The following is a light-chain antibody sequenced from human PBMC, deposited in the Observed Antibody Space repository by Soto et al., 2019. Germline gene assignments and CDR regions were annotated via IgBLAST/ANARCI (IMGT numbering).Light chain of an antibody. CDR3: CSYAGSSTYV. Sequence: QSALTQPASVSGSPGQSITISCTGTSSNVGSYILVSWYQQHPGKAPKLMIYEASKRPSGVSNRFSGSKSGNTASLTISGLQAXXXADYYCCSYAGSSTYVFGGGTKLTVL. V-gene: IGLV2-23*01. J-gene: IGLJ2*01. CDR1: SSNVGSYIL. CDR2: EAS.